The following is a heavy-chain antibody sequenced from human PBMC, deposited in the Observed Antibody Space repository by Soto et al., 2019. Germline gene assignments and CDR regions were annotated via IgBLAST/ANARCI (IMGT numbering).Heavy chain of an antibody. CDR3: ARLLYSGSYPTLDY. CDR2: VDPTDSYT. D-gene: IGHD1-26*01. J-gene: IGHJ4*02. CDR1: GYIFTTYW. Sequence: GESLKISCQGSGYIFTTYWISWVRQMPGKGPEWMGRVDPTDSYTNYSPSFQGHVTFSADKSISAAYLQWSSLKASDSAIYYCARLLYSGSYPTLDYWGQGTLVTVSS. V-gene: IGHV5-10-1*01.